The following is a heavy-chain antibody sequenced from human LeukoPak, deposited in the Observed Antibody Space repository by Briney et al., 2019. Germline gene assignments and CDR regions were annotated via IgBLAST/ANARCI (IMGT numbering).Heavy chain of an antibody. Sequence: SETLSLTCTVSGGSISSYYWSWIRQPPGKGLEWIGYIYYSGSTNYNPSLKSRVTISVDTSKNQFSLKLSSVTAADTALYYCAATSYYYYGMDVWGQGTTVTVSS. D-gene: IGHD4-11*01. CDR1: GGSISSYY. CDR3: AATSYYYYGMDV. CDR2: IYYSGST. J-gene: IGHJ6*02. V-gene: IGHV4-59*01.